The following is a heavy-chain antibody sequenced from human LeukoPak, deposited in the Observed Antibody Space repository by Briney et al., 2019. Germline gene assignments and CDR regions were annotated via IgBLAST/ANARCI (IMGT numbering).Heavy chain of an antibody. CDR2: IYYSGST. V-gene: IGHV4-59*01. Sequence: SETLSLTCTVSGGSISSYYWSWIRQPPGKGLEWIGYIYYSGSTNYNPSLKSRVTISVDTSKNQFSLKLSSVTAADTAVYYCARGIPYLYYFDYWGQGTLVTVSS. CDR3: ARGIPYLYYFDY. J-gene: IGHJ4*02. CDR1: GGSISSYY.